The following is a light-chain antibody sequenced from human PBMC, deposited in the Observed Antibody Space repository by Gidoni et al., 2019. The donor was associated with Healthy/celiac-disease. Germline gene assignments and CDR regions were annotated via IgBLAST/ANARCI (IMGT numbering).Light chain of an antibody. J-gene: IGLJ1*01. Sequence: QSALTQHAAVSGSPGQSITISCTGTSSDVGGYNYVSWYQQHTGKAPKLMIYEVSHRPSGVSNRFSGSKSGNTASLTISGLQAEDEADYYCSSYTSSSTYVFGTGTKVTVL. V-gene: IGLV2-14*01. CDR3: SSYTSSSTYV. CDR2: EVS. CDR1: SSDVGGYNY.